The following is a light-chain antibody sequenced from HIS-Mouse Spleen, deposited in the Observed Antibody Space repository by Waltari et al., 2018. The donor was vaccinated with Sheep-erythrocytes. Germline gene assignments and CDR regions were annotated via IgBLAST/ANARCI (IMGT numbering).Light chain of an antibody. CDR2: EDS. J-gene: IGLJ3*02. V-gene: IGLV2-23*01. CDR3: CSYAGSSTPWV. CDR1: SSDVGSYNL. Sequence: QSALTQPASVSGSPGQSITISCTGTSSDVGSYNLVSWYQQHPGKAPKLMIYEDSKWASGVSNRFSGSKSGNTASLTISGLQAEDEADYYCCSYAGSSTPWVFGGGTKLTVL.